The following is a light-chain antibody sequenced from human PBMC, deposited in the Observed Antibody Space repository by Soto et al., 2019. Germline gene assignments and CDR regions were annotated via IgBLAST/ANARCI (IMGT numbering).Light chain of an antibody. CDR2: DAS. CDR1: QSVSSY. J-gene: IGKJ2*01. V-gene: IGKV3-11*01. CDR3: QQRSNSAPYT. Sequence: EIVLTQSPATLSLSPGDRATLSCRASQSVSSYLAWYQQKPGQAPRLLIYDASNRATGIPARFSGSGSGTNVSIPTISLVPEDFAVYYCQQRSNSAPYTFGQGTKLEIK.